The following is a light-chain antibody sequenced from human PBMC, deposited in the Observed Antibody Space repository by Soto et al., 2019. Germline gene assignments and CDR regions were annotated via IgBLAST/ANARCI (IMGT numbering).Light chain of an antibody. CDR2: EVS. J-gene: IGLJ1*01. Sequence: QSVLTQPASVSGSPGQSITISCTGTSSDVCGYNYVSWYQQHPGKAPKLMIYEVSNRPSGVSNRFSGSKSGNTASLTISGLQAEDDADYYCSSFTSRFTFNYIFGTGTKVTVL. CDR1: SSDVCGYNY. CDR3: SSFTSRFTFNYI. V-gene: IGLV2-14*01.